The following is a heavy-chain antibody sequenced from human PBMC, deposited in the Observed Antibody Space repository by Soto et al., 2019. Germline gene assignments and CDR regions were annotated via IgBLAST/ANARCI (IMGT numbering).Heavy chain of an antibody. CDR3: ASSSLYGSGSNAYYYYYYGMDV. CDR2: IYTSGST. J-gene: IGHJ6*02. V-gene: IGHV4-4*07. CDR1: GGSISSYY. D-gene: IGHD3-10*01. Sequence: SETLSLTCTVSGGSISSYYWSWIRQPAGKGLEWIGRIYTSGSTNYNPSLKSRVPMSVDTSKNQFSLKLSSVTAADTAVYYCASSSLYGSGSNAYYYYYYGMDVWGQGTTVT.